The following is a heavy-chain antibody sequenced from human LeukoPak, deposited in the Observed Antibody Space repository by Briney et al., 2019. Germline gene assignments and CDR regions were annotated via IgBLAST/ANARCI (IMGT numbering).Heavy chain of an antibody. J-gene: IGHJ6*02. CDR3: ARDRSEAYCGGDCYSANYYYYGMDV. V-gene: IGHV1-69*04. CDR1: GGTFSSYA. CDR2: IIPILCIS. Sequence: ASVKVSCKASGGTFSSYAISWVRQAPGQGLEWMGRIIPILCISNYAQKFQGRVTITADKSTSTGYMELSSLRSEDTAVYYCARDRSEAYCGGDCYSANYYYYGMDVWGQGTTVTVSS. D-gene: IGHD2-21*02.